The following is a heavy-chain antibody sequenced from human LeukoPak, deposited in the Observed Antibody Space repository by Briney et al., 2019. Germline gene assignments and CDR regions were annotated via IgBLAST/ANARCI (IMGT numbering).Heavy chain of an antibody. V-gene: IGHV3-23*01. J-gene: IGHJ4*02. CDR3: AKDPYDSGGYSATSFDH. Sequence: GGSLRLSCAASGFTFSSYAMSWVRQAPGKGLQWVSGISGSGGSTYYADSVRGRFTVSRDNSKNTLYLQMNSLRGEDTAVYYCAKDPYDSGGYSATSFDHWGQGTLVTVSS. D-gene: IGHD3-22*01. CDR1: GFTFSSYA. CDR2: ISGSGGST.